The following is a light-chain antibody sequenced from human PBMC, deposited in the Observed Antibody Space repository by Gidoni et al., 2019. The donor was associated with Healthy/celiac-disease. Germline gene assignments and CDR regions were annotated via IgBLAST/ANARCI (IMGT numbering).Light chain of an antibody. CDR3: QQSYSTPWT. CDR1: QSISSY. V-gene: IGKV1-39*01. J-gene: IGKJ1*01. Sequence: DIQRTQSPSSLSASVADRVTITCRASQSISSYLNWYQQKPGKAPKLLIYAASSLQSGVPSRFSGSGSGTDFTLTISSLQPEDFATDYCQQSYSTPWTFGQGTKVEIK. CDR2: AAS.